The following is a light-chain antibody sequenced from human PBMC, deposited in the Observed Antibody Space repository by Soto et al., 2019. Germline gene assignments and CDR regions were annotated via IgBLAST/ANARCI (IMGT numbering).Light chain of an antibody. Sequence: LTQPASVSGSPGQSITISCTGTSRDVGGYNYVSWYQQHPGKAPKVMIYEVNKRPSGVSNRFSGSKFGNTASLTISGLQAEDEADYYCSSYTSRSTWVFGGGTKVTVL. CDR2: EVN. CDR3: SSYTSRSTWV. V-gene: IGLV2-14*01. CDR1: SRDVGGYNY. J-gene: IGLJ3*02.